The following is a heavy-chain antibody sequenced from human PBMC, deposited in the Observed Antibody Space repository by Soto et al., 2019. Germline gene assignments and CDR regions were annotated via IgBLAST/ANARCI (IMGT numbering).Heavy chain of an antibody. CDR3: VKWHTSSFESLPFTGLQF. CDR1: GFTFSDSV. D-gene: IGHD3-9*01. V-gene: IGHV3-23*03. J-gene: IGHJ4*02. CDR2: RNVYGRT. Sequence: PGGSLRLSCVGSGFTFSDSVMAWVRQAPGKGLEWLSVRNVYGRTRYARSETDRLTNSRDNAKNTLYFLMRGLRAEGAAAYYCVKWHTSSFESLPFTGLQFWVQGTQVTGSS.